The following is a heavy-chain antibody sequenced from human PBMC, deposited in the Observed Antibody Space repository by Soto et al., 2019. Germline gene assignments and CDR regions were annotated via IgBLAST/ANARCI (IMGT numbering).Heavy chain of an antibody. D-gene: IGHD2-15*01. V-gene: IGHV1-69*13. CDR3: ARESSRDLLPRASNDAFDI. CDR1: GGTFSSYA. J-gene: IGHJ3*02. Sequence: GASVKVSCKASGGTFSSYAISWVRQAPGQGLEWMGGIIPIFGTANYAQKFQGRVTITADESTSTAYMELSSLRSEDTAVYYCARESSRDLLPRASNDAFDIWGQGTMVTVSS. CDR2: IIPIFGTA.